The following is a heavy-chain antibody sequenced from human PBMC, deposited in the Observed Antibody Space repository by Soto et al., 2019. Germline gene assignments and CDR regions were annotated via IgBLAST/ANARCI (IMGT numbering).Heavy chain of an antibody. CDR2: INYSGTT. D-gene: IGHD7-27*01. V-gene: IGHV4-61*01. J-gene: IGHJ4*02. CDR1: GGSVSSGSYH. CDR3: ARVGWGGDS. Sequence: QVQLQESGPGLVKPSETLSLTCTVSGGSVSSGSYHWSWIRQPPGKGLEWIGFINYSGTTNYSPSLKIRVTISVDTAKNQFSLKLSSVTAADTAVYYCARVGWGGDSWGQGTLVTVSS.